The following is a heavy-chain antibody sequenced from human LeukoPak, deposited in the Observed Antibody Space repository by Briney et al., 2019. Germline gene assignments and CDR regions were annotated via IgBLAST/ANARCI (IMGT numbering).Heavy chain of an antibody. CDR3: ARSSVGARRRIDY. V-gene: IGHV1-8*01. CDR2: MNPNSGNT. D-gene: IGHD1-26*01. Sequence: WASVKVSCKASGYTFTSYDINWVRQATGQGLEWMGWMNPNSGNTGYAQKFQGRVTMTRSTSINTAYMELNGLTSEDTAVYYCARSSVGARRRIDYWGQGTLVTVSS. J-gene: IGHJ4*02. CDR1: GYTFTSYD.